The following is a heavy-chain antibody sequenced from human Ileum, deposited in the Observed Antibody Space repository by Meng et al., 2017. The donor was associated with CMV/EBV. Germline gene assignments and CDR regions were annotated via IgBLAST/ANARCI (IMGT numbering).Heavy chain of an antibody. Sequence: ASVKVSCKASGYTFTGYYMHWVRQAPGQGLEWMGWINPNSGGTNYAQKFQGRVTMTRDTSISTAYMELSRLRCDETAVYYCARAGSLNVVVPAATPYNWFDPWGQGTLVTVSS. CDR3: ARAGSLNVVVPAATPYNWFDP. J-gene: IGHJ5*02. CDR1: GYTFTGYY. D-gene: IGHD2-2*01. CDR2: INPNSGGT. V-gene: IGHV1-2*02.